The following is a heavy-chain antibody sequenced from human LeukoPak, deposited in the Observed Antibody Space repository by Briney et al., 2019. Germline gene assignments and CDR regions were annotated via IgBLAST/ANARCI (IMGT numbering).Heavy chain of an antibody. D-gene: IGHD3-10*01. CDR1: GGSFSGYY. J-gene: IGHJ4*02. CDR2: INHSGST. Sequence: SETLSLTCAVYGGSFSGYYWSWIRQPPGKGLEWIGEINHSGSTTYNPSLNSRVTISVDTSKNQFSLKLSSVTAADTAVYYCARGWGYYGSGRTPHYFDYWGQGTLVTVSS. V-gene: IGHV4-34*01. CDR3: ARGWGYYGSGRTPHYFDY.